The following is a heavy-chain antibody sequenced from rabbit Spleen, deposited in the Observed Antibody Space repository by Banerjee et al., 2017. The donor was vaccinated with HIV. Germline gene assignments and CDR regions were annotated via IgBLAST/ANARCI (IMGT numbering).Heavy chain of an antibody. V-gene: IGHV1S7*01. D-gene: IGHD2-1*01. CDR3: VRDRANIGGDYGPYYFDL. J-gene: IGHJ4*01. CDR2: IEPIFGNT. CDR1: GFSFSSNW. Sequence: QSLEESGGGLVKPGGTLTLTCKASGFSFSSNWICWVRQAPGKGLEWIGYIEPIFGNTYYANWVNGRFTISSHNAQNTLYLQLNSLTAADTATYFCVRDRANIGGDYGPYYFDLWGQGTLVTVS.